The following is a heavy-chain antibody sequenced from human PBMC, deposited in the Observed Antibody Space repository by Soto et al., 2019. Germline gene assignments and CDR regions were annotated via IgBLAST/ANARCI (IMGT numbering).Heavy chain of an antibody. D-gene: IGHD5-12*01. CDR2: NNPNSGGA. V-gene: IGHV1-2*04. CDR1: GYTFIGYY. J-gene: IGHJ4*02. Sequence: QVQLVQSGAEVKKPGASVKVSCKASGYTFIGYYIHWVRQAPGQGLEWMGWNNPNSGGAKSSQKFQAWVTMTSDTSISTAYMELSRLKSDDTAVYYCARSGGGYDFGDYWGQGTLVTVSS. CDR3: ARSGGGYDFGDY.